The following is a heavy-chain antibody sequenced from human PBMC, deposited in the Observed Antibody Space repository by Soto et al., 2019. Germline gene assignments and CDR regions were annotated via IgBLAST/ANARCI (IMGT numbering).Heavy chain of an antibody. CDR2: IWYDGSNK. J-gene: IGHJ3*01. V-gene: IGHV3-33*03. CDR1: GFSFSSYG. Sequence: LRLSCAASGFSFSSYGMHWVRQAPGRGLDWVAVIWYDGSNKYYAESVKGRFTISRDNSKNTLYVQMNSLTVEDTAVYYCARAQYTGSYFDACDVWGQGTMVTVSS. CDR3: ARAQYTGSYFDACDV. D-gene: IGHD1-26*01.